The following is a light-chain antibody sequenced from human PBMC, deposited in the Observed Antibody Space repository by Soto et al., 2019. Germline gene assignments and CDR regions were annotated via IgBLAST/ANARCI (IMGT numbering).Light chain of an antibody. CDR3: HSYDSRLSGPLDV. V-gene: IGLV1-40*01. CDR1: SSNIGAGYD. CDR2: GNS. J-gene: IGLJ1*01. Sequence: QSVLTQPPSVSGAPGQRVTISCTGSSSNIGAGYDVHWYQQLPGTAPKLLIYGNSNRPSGVPDRFSGSKSGTSASLAITGLQAEDEDDYYYHSYDSRLSGPLDVFGAGTKLTVL.